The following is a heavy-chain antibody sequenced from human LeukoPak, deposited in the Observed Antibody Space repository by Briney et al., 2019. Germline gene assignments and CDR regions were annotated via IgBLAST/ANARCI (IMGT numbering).Heavy chain of an antibody. V-gene: IGHV3-23*01. D-gene: IGHD3-22*01. CDR3: AKRGVVIRVILVGFHKEAYYFES. CDR1: GITLSNYG. Sequence: QAGGSLRLSCAVSGITLSNYGMSWVRQAPGKGLEWVAGISDSGGRTNYADSVKGRFTISRDNPKNTLYLQMNSLRAEDTAVYFCAKRGVVIRVILVGFHKEAYYFESWGQGALVTVSS. CDR2: ISDSGGRT. J-gene: IGHJ4*02.